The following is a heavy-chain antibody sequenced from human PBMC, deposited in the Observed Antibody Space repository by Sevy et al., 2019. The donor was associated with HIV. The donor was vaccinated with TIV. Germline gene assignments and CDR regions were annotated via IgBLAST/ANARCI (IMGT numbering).Heavy chain of an antibody. CDR1: GFTFSSYA. CDR2: ISGSGGST. D-gene: IGHD6-13*01. V-gene: IGHV3-23*01. CDR3: AKERRAADAFDI. J-gene: IGHJ3*02. Sequence: GESLKISCAASGFTFSSYAMSWVRQAPGKGLEWVSAISGSGGSTYYADSVKGRFTISRDNSKKPLYLQMNSLGAEDTAVYYCAKERRAADAFDIWGQGTMVTVSS.